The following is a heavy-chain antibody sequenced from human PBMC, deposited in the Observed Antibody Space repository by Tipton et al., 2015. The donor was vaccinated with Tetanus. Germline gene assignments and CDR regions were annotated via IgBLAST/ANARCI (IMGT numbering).Heavy chain of an antibody. CDR2: IHLSGST. CDR3: ARGPKHWLTAGQVY. D-gene: IGHD6-19*01. Sequence: SLRLSCAVSGGFISSSNWWSWVRQSPGKGLEWIGEIHLSGSTSYNPSLKSRVSMSVDKSKNQFSLKLNSVTAADSAIYYCARGPKHWLTAGQVYWGQGILVTVSS. J-gene: IGHJ4*02. V-gene: IGHV4-4*02. CDR1: GGFISSSNW.